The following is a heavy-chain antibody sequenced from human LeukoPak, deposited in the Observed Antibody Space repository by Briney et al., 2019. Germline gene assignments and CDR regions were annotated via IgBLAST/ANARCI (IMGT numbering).Heavy chain of an antibody. CDR2: INPNSGGA. V-gene: IGHV1-2*02. D-gene: IGHD4-23*01. J-gene: IGHJ4*02. CDR1: GYTFTGYY. CDR3: ASSDYAGFDY. Sequence: ASVKVSCKASGYTFTGYYIHWLRQATGQRPEWMGWINPNSGGAHYAQDFQGRVTKTSDTSISTAYMELRSLRSEDTALYYCASSDYAGFDYWGQGTLVTVSS.